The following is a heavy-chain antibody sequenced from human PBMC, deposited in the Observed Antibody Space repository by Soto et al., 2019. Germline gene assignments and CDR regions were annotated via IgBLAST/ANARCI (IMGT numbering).Heavy chain of an antibody. CDR1: GFSLTTTSMG. CDR2: IYWDDDQ. CDR3: AHAGDYDLLSFDH. V-gene: IGHV2-5*02. J-gene: IGHJ4*02. D-gene: IGHD4-17*01. Sequence: QITLKESGPPLVRPAQTLTLTCAFSGFSLTTTSMGVAWIRQPPGKALEWLALIYWDDDQRYRPSLKDRLTISKDTSQSRVVLTISNMNPEDTGTYFCAHAGDYDLLSFDHWGPGTLVTVSS.